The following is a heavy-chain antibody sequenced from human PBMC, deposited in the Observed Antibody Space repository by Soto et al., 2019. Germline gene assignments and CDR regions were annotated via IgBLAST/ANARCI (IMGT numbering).Heavy chain of an antibody. Sequence: EGQLVESGGGLVQPGGSLRLYCVASGFTFSTDSMNWVRQAPGKGLEWVAHISTSGATRYYADSVKGRFTISRDNAKTSLYLQMDSLRNEYTAVYYCARFFGSGFDYWGQGTLVTVSS. V-gene: IGHV3-48*02. CDR2: ISTSGATR. J-gene: IGHJ4*02. D-gene: IGHD6-19*01. CDR3: ARFFGSGFDY. CDR1: GFTFSTDS.